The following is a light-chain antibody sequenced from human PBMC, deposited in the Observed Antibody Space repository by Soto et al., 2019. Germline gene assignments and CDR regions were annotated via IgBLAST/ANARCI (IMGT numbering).Light chain of an antibody. CDR3: QQFRSYPLT. CDR2: DAS. V-gene: IGKV3-20*01. Sequence: EFVLTQSPGTLSLSPVERATLACRASQTVRNNYLAWYQQKPGQAPRVLIYDASSRATGIPDRFSGGGSGTDFTLTISRLEPEDFAVYYCQQFRSYPLTFGGGTKVDIK. CDR1: QTVRNNY. J-gene: IGKJ4*01.